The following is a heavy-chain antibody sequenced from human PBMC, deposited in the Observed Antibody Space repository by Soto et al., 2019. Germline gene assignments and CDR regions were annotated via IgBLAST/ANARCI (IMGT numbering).Heavy chain of an antibody. CDR3: AKDHSPDDHLRDAFDI. CDR1: GFTFDDYA. Sequence: EVQLVESGGGLVQPGRSLRLSCAASGFTFDDYAMHWVRQAPGKGLEWVSGISWDSGSIGYADSVKGRFTISRDNAKNSLYLQMNSLRAEDTALYYCAKDHSPDDHLRDAFDIWGQGTMVTVSS. V-gene: IGHV3-9*01. CDR2: ISWDSGSI. J-gene: IGHJ3*02. D-gene: IGHD2-21*01.